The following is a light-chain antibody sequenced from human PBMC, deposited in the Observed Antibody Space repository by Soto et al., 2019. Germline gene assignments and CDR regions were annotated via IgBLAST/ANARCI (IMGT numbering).Light chain of an antibody. J-gene: IGLJ3*02. CDR1: SSDVGNYNF. CDR3: SSYAGSNNWV. CDR2: EVS. Sequence: QSALTQPPSASGSPGQSVTISCTGTSSDVGNYNFVSWYQQHPGKAPKFIIYEVSKRPSGVPARFSASKSGNTASLTVSGLQAEDEADYFCSSYAGSNNWVFGGGTKVPVL. V-gene: IGLV2-8*01.